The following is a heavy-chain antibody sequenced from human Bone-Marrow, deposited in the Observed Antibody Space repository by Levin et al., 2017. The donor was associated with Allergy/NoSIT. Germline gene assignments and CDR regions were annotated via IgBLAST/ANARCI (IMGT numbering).Heavy chain of an antibody. J-gene: IGHJ3*02. D-gene: IGHD6-13*01. V-gene: IGHV3-74*01. Sequence: GGSLRLSCAASGFTFRTYWMNWVRQAPGKGLVWVSRINSDGSSTNYADSVKGRFTISRDNAENTLYLRMNSLRVEDTAVYYCARGGPAGGAFDIWGQGTVVTVSS. CDR3: ARGGPAGGAFDI. CDR1: GFTFRTYW. CDR2: INSDGSST.